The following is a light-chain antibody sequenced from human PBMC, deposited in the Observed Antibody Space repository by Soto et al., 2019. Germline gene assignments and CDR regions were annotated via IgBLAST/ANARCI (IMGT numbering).Light chain of an antibody. J-gene: IGKJ4*01. Sequence: IVMTQSPDSLAVSLGERATINCKSSQSVLYNSDNKDYLAWYQQKPGQPPKLLIYWASTRESGVPDRFSGSGSGIHFTLTISSLQAEDVAVYYCQQYYRPLRTFGGGTKVEIK. CDR1: QSVLYNSDNKDY. CDR2: WAS. CDR3: QQYYRPLRT. V-gene: IGKV4-1*01.